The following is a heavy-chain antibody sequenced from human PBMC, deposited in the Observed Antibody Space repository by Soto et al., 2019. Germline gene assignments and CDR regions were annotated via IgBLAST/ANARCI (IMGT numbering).Heavy chain of an antibody. CDR1: GFTFDDYA. J-gene: IGHJ4*02. CDR3: AKRVSGSYPDCNLDY. Sequence: PGGSLRLSCAASGFTFDDYAMHWVRQAPGKGLEWVSGISWNSGSIGYADSVKGRFTISRDNAKNSLYLQMNSLRAEDTALYYCAKRVSGSYPDCNLDYWGQGTLVTVSS. CDR2: ISWNSGSI. V-gene: IGHV3-9*01. D-gene: IGHD1-26*01.